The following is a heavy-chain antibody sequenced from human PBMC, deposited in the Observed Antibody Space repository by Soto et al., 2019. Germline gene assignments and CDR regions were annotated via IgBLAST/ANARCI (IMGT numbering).Heavy chain of an antibody. D-gene: IGHD2-21*01. CDR3: ARLYSGSTDCGGDCSKSTPIDY. CDR2: INPSGGST. J-gene: IGHJ4*02. CDR1: GYTFTSYY. V-gene: IGHV1-46*01. Sequence: QVQLVQSGAEVKKPGASVKVSCKASGYTFTSYYMHWVRQAPGQGLEWMGIINPSGGSTSYAQKFQGRVTMTRDTSTSTVYMELSSLRSEDTAVYYCARLYSGSTDCGGDCSKSTPIDYWGQGTLVTVSS.